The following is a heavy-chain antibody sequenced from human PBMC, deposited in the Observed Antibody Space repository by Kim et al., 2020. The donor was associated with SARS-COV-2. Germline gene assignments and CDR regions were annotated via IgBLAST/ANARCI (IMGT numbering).Heavy chain of an antibody. D-gene: IGHD6-19*01. Sequence: GGSLRLSCAASGFTFSSYAMHWVRQAPGKGLEWVAVISYDGSNKYYADSVKGRFTISRDNSKNTLYLQMNSLRAEDTAVYYCADIAVAGTDNDYWGQGTLVTVSS. CDR1: GFTFSSYA. J-gene: IGHJ4*02. CDR3: ADIAVAGTDNDY. V-gene: IGHV3-30*04. CDR2: ISYDGSNK.